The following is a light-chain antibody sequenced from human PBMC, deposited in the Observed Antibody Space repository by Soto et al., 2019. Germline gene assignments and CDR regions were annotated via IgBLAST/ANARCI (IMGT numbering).Light chain of an antibody. CDR3: QQPNGLT. CDR2: AAS. Sequence: DVPLTQSPSFLSASVGDRVTITCRASQGISSYLAWYKQKQGKAPKLLIYAASTLQSGVPSRFSGSGSGTEFTLTISSLQPEDFATYYCQQPNGLTFGGGTKVEIK. V-gene: IGKV1-9*01. CDR1: QGISSY. J-gene: IGKJ4*01.